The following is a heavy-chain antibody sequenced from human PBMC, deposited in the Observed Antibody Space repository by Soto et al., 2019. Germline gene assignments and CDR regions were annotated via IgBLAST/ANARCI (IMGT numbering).Heavy chain of an antibody. CDR3: AKDRRSIVVVTLGY. CDR2: ISGSGGST. V-gene: IGHV3-23*01. D-gene: IGHD3-22*01. Sequence: PGGPLRLSCAASGFTFSSYAMSRVRQPPGKGLEWVSAISGSGGSTYYADSVKGRFSISRDNSKNTLYLQMNSLRAEDTAVYYCAKDRRSIVVVTLGYWGQGTLVTVSS. CDR1: GFTFSSYA. J-gene: IGHJ4*02.